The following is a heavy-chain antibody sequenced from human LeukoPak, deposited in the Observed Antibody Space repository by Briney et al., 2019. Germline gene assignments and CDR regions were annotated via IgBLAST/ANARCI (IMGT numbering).Heavy chain of an antibody. CDR1: GLTFSSYD. CDR3: ARGRGVYFDY. CDR2: IGTAGAT. V-gene: IGHV3-13*01. J-gene: IGHJ4*02. D-gene: IGHD2-8*02. Sequence: PGGSLRLSCAASGLTFSSYDIHCVRQGTGKGLEWVAVIGTAGATFYSASVKGRFTISRENARDSVYLQMDGLGAVDTAVYYCARGRGVYFDYWGQGTLVTVSS.